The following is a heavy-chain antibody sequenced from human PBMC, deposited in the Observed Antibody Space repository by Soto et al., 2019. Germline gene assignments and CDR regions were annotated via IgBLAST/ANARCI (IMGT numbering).Heavy chain of an antibody. CDR3: ARGGYCSNGVCYADYYYGMDV. V-gene: IGHV3-74*01. J-gene: IGHJ6*02. CDR1: GFPFSSYW. Sequence: GGSLRLSCAASGFPFSSYWMHWVRQAPGKGLVWVSRVNSDGRFTNYADSVKGRFTISRDKAENTLYLQMNSLRAEDTAVYYCARGGYCSNGVCYADYYYGMDVWGQGTTVTVSS. CDR2: VNSDGRFT. D-gene: IGHD2-8*01.